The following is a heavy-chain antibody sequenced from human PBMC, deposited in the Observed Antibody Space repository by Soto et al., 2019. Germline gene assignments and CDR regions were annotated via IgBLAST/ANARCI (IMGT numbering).Heavy chain of an antibody. J-gene: IGHJ4*02. CDR2: ISGSGGST. V-gene: IGHV3-23*01. CDR1: GFTFGSFS. D-gene: IGHD3-10*01. Sequence: PGGTLRRPFAATGFTFGSFSMDWVRQAPGKGLEWVSAISGSGGSTYYAVSVKGRFTISRDNSKNTLYLQMNSLRAEDTAVYYCAKDRVFDYWGQGT. CDR3: AKDRVFDY.